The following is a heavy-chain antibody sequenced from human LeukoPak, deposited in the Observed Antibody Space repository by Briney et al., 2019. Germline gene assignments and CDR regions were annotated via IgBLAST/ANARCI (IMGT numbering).Heavy chain of an antibody. V-gene: IGHV1-2*02. CDR2: INPNSGGT. CDR3: AREMITFRGMDV. D-gene: IGHD3-16*01. Sequence: ASVKVSCKASGYTFTGYYMHWVRQAPGQGLEWMGWINPNSGGTNYAQKFQGRVTMTRDTSISTAYLELSRLRSDDTAVYYCAREMITFRGMDVWGQGTTVTVSS. J-gene: IGHJ6*02. CDR1: GYTFTGYY.